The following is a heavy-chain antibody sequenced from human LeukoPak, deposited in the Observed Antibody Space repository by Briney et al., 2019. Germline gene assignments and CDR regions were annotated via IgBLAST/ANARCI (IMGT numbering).Heavy chain of an antibody. D-gene: IGHD3-22*01. CDR3: AKDPYYYDSSGYFTNDY. Sequence: GGSLRLSCVGSGFTFSNYNLNWVRQAPGKGLDWVSSISSSGGSTYYAESVKGRLTISRDNDESSVYLQVNSLRVEDTAVYYCAKDPYYYDSSGYFTNDYWGQGILVTVSS. CDR1: GFTFSNYN. V-gene: IGHV3-21*01. J-gene: IGHJ4*02. CDR2: ISSSGGST.